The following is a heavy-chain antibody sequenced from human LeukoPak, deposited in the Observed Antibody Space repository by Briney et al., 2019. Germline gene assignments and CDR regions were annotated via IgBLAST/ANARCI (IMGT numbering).Heavy chain of an antibody. CDR3: ARVASEPPFRGWRGFDP. Sequence: TSETLSLTCTVCVGFISSYYRSWIRQPPAKGLEWVGYIYYSWCTNYNPALQSRVNLSVDTSKNQFALKLSSVTAADTAVYYCARVASEPPFRGWRGFDPWGQGTLVTVSS. CDR1: VGFISSYY. CDR2: IYYSWCT. V-gene: IGHV4-59*01. J-gene: IGHJ5*02. D-gene: IGHD6-19*01.